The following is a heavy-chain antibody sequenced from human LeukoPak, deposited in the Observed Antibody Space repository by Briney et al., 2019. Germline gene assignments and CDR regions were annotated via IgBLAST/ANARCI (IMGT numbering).Heavy chain of an antibody. Sequence: PSQTLSLTCTVSGGSISSGSYYWSWIRQPAGKGLEWIGRIYTSGSTNYNPSLKSRVTISVDTSKNQCSLKLSSVTAAATAVYYCARQALYSSGWYGSYYYSYMDVWGKGTSVTVS. V-gene: IGHV4-61*02. CDR1: GGSISSGSYY. J-gene: IGHJ6*03. D-gene: IGHD6-19*01. CDR3: ARQALYSSGWYGSYYYSYMDV. CDR2: IYTSGST.